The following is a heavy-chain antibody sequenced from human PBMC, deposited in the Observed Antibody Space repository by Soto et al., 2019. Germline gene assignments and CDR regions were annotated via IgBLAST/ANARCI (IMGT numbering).Heavy chain of an antibody. D-gene: IGHD3-10*01. Sequence: PSETLSLTCAVYGGPFSGYYWSWIRQPPGKGLEWIGEINHSGSTNYNPSLKSRVTISVDTSKNQFSLKLSSVTAADTAVYYCARGLWFGELLFWFDPWGQGTLVTVSS. CDR2: INHSGST. CDR1: GGPFSGYY. CDR3: ARGLWFGELLFWFDP. V-gene: IGHV4-34*01. J-gene: IGHJ5*02.